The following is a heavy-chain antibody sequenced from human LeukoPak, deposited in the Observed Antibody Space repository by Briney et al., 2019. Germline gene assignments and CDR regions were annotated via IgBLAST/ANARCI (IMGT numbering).Heavy chain of an antibody. CDR1: GFTFSASA. J-gene: IGHJ5*02. D-gene: IGHD3-16*01. Sequence: GGSLRLSCAASGFTFSASAMHWVRQAPGKGLEWVAAVSYDGNNKYYADSVKGRFTISRDNSKNTLYLQMSSLRAEDTAVYYCAKENYDYVWGVAFDLWGQGTLVTVSS. CDR2: VSYDGNNK. V-gene: IGHV3-30*04. CDR3: AKENYDYVWGVAFDL.